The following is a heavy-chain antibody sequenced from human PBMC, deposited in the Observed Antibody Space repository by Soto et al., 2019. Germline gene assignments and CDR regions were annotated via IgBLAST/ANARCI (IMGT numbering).Heavy chain of an antibody. CDR1: GGTFSSYA. Sequence: QVQLVQSGAEVKKPGSSVKVSCKVSGGTFSSYAISWVRQAPGQGLEWMGGIIPIFGTANSAQKFQGRVPITADESTSTDYMELSSLRSDDTAVYYSARAAMYYDILSGYWASTYYYRMDVWGQGTTVTVSS. J-gene: IGHJ6*02. V-gene: IGHV1-69*01. D-gene: IGHD3-9*01. CDR2: IIPIFGTA. CDR3: ARAAMYYDILSGYWASTYYYRMDV.